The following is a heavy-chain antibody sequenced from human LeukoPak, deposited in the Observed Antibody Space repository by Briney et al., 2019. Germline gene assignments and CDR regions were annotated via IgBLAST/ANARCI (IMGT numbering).Heavy chain of an antibody. D-gene: IGHD1-26*01. J-gene: IGHJ4*02. CDR2: ITSDGSST. Sequence: GGSLRLSCAASGFTFSRYWMHWVRQVPGKGLVCVSRITSDGSSTSYADSVRGRFTISRDNAKNTVYLRMNSLRAEDTAVYYCARDLTGAVFDFWGQGTLVTVSS. CDR3: ARDLTGAVFDF. CDR1: GFTFSRYW. V-gene: IGHV3-74*01.